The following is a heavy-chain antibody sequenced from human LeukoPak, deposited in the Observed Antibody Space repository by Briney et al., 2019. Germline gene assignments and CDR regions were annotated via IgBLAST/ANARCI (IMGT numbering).Heavy chain of an antibody. CDR2: FDPEDGET. V-gene: IGHV1-24*01. D-gene: IGHD1-1*01. Sequence: ASVKVSCKVSGYTLTELSMHWVRQAPGKGLEWMGGFDPEDGETIYAQKFQGRVTMTEDTSTDTAYMELISLTSEDTAVYYCATDRLEIYALHIWGQGTVVTVSS. CDR3: ATDRLEIYALHI. CDR1: GYTLTELS. J-gene: IGHJ3*02.